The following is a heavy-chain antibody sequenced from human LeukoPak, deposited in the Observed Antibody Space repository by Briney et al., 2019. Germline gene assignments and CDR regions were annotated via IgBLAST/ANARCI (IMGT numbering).Heavy chain of an antibody. V-gene: IGHV3-23*01. Sequence: WXXQAPGKGVEWVAGISDSGGRTNYAHSLTPRFTLSIANPKTTLYFQMTSLPAEDPSVYFCAKRGVVIRVILVGFHKEAYYFDSWGQGALVTVSX. D-gene: IGHD3-22*01. J-gene: IGHJ4*02. CDR3: AKRGVVIRVILVGFHKEAYYFDS. CDR2: ISDSGGRT.